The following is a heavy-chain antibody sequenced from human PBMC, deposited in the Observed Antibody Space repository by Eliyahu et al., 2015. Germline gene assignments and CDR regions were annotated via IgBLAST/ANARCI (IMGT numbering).Heavy chain of an antibody. V-gene: IGHV3-23*01. Sequence: EVQLLESGGGLVQPGGSLRLSCXASGFPFSCXXMXWVRQAPGKGLGWVSAISGSGGSTYYADSVKGRFTISRDNSKNTLYLQMNSLRAEDTAVYYCAKDLSVVPGAVAGNFDYWGQGTLVTVSS. D-gene: IGHD6-19*01. CDR3: AKDLSVVPGAVAGNFDY. CDR2: ISGSGGST. CDR1: GFPFSCXX. J-gene: IGHJ4*02.